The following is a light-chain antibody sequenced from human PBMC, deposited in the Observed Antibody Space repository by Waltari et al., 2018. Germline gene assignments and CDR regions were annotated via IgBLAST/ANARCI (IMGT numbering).Light chain of an antibody. Sequence: QSVLTQPPSVSAAPGQTVTISCSGSSPNVGKNFVSWYQQIPGPAPKLVIHERHKRPSGIPDRFSGSKSGTSATLAIAGLQTGDEADYYCGTWDSSLSAWVFGGGTKLTVL. V-gene: IGLV1-51*02. CDR2: ERH. CDR1: SPNVGKNF. CDR3: GTWDSSLSAWV. J-gene: IGLJ3*02.